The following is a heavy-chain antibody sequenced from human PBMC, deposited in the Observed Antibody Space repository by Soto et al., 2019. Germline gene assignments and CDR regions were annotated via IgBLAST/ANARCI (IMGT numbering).Heavy chain of an antibody. CDR1: GYSFTSYW. CDR3: ARLTAAHQDYYYYGMDV. CDR2: IYPGDSDT. J-gene: IGHJ6*02. V-gene: IGHV5-51*01. Sequence: GESLKISCKGSGYSFTSYWIGWVRQMPGKGLEWMGIIYPGDSDTRYSPSFQGQVTISADKSISTAYLQWSSLKASDTAMYYCARLTAAHQDYYYYGMDVWGQGTTVTVSS. D-gene: IGHD6-6*01.